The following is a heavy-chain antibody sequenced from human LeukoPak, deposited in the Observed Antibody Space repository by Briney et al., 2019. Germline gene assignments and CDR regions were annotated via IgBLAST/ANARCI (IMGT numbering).Heavy chain of an antibody. Sequence: ASVKVSCKASGYTFTSYYMHWVRQAPGQGLEWMGIINPSGGSTSYAQKFQGRVTMTRDTSTSTVYMELRSLRSADTAVYYCARGNDGWPHYYYYFMDVWGKGTTVTVSS. CDR2: INPSGGST. J-gene: IGHJ6*03. D-gene: IGHD1-1*01. CDR1: GYTFTSYY. CDR3: ARGNDGWPHYYYYFMDV. V-gene: IGHV1-46*01.